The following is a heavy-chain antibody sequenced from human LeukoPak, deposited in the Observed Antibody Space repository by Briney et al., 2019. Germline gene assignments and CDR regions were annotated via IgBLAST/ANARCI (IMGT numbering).Heavy chain of an antibody. J-gene: IGHJ5*02. V-gene: IGHV4-39*01. D-gene: IGHD3-10*01. Sequence: SETLSLTCTVSGGSISSSSYYWGWIRQPPGKGLEWIGSIYYSGSTYYNPSLKSRVTISVDTSKNQFSLKLSSVTAADTAEYYCARHGGWFDPWGQGTPVTVSS. CDR2: IYYSGST. CDR3: ARHGGWFDP. CDR1: GGSISSSSYY.